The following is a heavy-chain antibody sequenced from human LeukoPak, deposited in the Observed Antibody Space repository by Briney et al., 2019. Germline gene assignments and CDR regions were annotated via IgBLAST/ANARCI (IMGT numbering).Heavy chain of an antibody. CDR3: ASAFHFGDFFDY. J-gene: IGHJ4*02. Sequence: GGSLRLSFAVSGLIFSHYSMHWVPQTPGKGLLWVSGINGYGSSPSYGNSVKGRFTISRDNAKNTLFLQMNSLTVEDTAVYYCASAFHFGDFFDYWGQGALVTVSS. D-gene: IGHD4-17*01. CDR2: INGYGSSP. V-gene: IGHV3-74*01. CDR1: GLIFSHYS.